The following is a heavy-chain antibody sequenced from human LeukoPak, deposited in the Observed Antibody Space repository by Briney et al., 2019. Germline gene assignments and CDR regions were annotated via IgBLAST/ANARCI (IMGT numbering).Heavy chain of an antibody. CDR3: ARAHRSSSWYDY. CDR2: IYYSGST. CDR1: GGSISSSSYY. D-gene: IGHD6-13*01. J-gene: IGHJ4*02. Sequence: SETLSLTCTVSGGSISSSSYYWGWIRQPPGKGLEWIGSIYYSGSTYYNPSLESRVTISVDTSKNQFSLKLSSVTAADTAVYYCARAHRSSSWYDYWGQGTLVTVSS. V-gene: IGHV4-39*07.